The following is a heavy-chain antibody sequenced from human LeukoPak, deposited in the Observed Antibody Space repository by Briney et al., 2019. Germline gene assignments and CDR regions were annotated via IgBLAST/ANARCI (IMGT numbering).Heavy chain of an antibody. CDR2: ISGGGGST. J-gene: IGHJ4*02. Sequence: PGGSLTLSCAASGFTFTSYSMNWVRQAPGKGLEWVSTISGGGGSTYYADSVKGRFTISRDNSKNTAYLQMNSLKTEDTAVYYCTRPSYDSSVSGVVYWGQGTLVTVSS. D-gene: IGHD3-22*01. CDR3: TRPSYDSSVSGVVY. V-gene: IGHV3-23*01. CDR1: GFTFTSYS.